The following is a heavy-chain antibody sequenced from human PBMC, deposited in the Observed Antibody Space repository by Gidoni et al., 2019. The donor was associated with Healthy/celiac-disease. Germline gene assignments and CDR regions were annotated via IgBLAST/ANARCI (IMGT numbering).Heavy chain of an antibody. CDR2: ISYSGST. CDR3: ARLWVYSSRLAGGNWFDP. D-gene: IGHD6-13*01. CDR1: GGSISTSSYY. Sequence: QLQLQESGPGLVKPSATLSLTCTVSGGSISTSSYYWGWIRQPPGKGLEWIGSISYSGSTYYNPSLKSRVTISVDTSKNQFSLKLSSVTAADTAGYYCARLWVYSSRLAGGNWFDPWGQGTLVTVSS. V-gene: IGHV4-39*01. J-gene: IGHJ5*02.